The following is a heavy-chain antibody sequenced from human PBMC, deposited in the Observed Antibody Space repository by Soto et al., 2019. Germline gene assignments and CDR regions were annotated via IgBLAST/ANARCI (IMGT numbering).Heavy chain of an antibody. CDR2: IIPILGIA. J-gene: IGHJ5*02. CDR3: ARDTPTGNPHPFDP. CDR1: GGTFSSYT. Sequence: QVQLVQSGAEVKKPGSSVKVSCKASGGTFSSYTISWVRQAPGQGLEWMGRIIPILGIANYAQKFQGRVTITADKSTSTAYMELSSLRSEDTAVYYCARDTPTGNPHPFDPWGQGTLVTVSS. V-gene: IGHV1-69*08. D-gene: IGHD2-15*01.